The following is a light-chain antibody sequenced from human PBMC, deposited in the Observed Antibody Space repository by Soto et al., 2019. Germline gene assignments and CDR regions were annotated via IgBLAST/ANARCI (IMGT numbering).Light chain of an antibody. CDR1: QNVNRN. J-gene: IGKJ2*03. CDR2: FAS. CDR3: QQSLITRYS. V-gene: IGKV1-39*01. Sequence: DIQMTQSPSSLSASVGDRVTITCRASQNVNRNLHWYQQTPGKAPKLLISFASTLQSGVPSRFSGSGSGTDFTLTITTLQPEDFATYYCQQSLITRYSFGQGTRLEIK.